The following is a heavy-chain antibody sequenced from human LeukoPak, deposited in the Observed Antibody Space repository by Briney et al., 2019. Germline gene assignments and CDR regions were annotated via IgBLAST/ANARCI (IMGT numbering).Heavy chain of an antibody. Sequence: PSETLSLTCAVYGGSFSGYYWSWLRPPPGKGLEWCGEINHSGSTNYTPSLKSRVTISVDTSKNQFSLKLSSVTAADTAVYYCARSRKRSYDSSGYFRRTGGSFDYWGQGTLVTVSS. V-gene: IGHV4-34*01. J-gene: IGHJ4*02. CDR2: INHSGST. CDR1: GGSFSGYY. CDR3: ARSRKRSYDSSGYFRRTGGSFDY. D-gene: IGHD3-22*01.